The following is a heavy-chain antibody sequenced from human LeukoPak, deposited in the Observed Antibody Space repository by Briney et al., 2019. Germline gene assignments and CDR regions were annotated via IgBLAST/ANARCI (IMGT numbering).Heavy chain of an antibody. V-gene: IGHV3-30*18. J-gene: IGHJ4*02. CDR3: AKDLYYYDSSGYYVIGY. CDR1: GFTFSSYG. D-gene: IGHD3-22*01. CDR2: ISYDGSNK. Sequence: PGRSLRLSCAASGFTFSSYGMHWVRQAPGKGLEWVAVISYDGSNKYYADSVKGRFTISRDNSKNTLYLQMNSLRAEDTAVYYCAKDLYYYDSSGYYVIGYWGQGTLVTVSS.